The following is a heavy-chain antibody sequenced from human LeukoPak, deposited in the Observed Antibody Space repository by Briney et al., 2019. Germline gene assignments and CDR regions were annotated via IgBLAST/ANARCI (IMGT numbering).Heavy chain of an antibody. CDR1: GGSISSYY. CDR3: AQGTPGSSNWY. D-gene: IGHD6-13*01. V-gene: IGHV4-4*07. J-gene: IGHJ4*02. CDR2: IFTSGTT. Sequence: SETLSLTCTVSGGSISSYYLNWIRRPAGKGLEWIGRIFTSGTTNYNPSLKSRVTMTVDTSKNQFSLRLSSVTAADTAVYYCAQGTPGSSNWYWGQGTLVTVSS.